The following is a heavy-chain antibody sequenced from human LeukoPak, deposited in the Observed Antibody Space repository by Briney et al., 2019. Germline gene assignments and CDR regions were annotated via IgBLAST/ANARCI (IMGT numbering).Heavy chain of an antibody. CDR1: GGSISSYY. Sequence: TSETLSLTCTVSGGSISSYYWSWIRQPAGKGLEWIGHTYTSGSTKYNPSLKSRVTMSVDTSKNQFALKLSSVTAADTAVYYCARELVRIVVVKAPGYYYYMDVWGKGTTVTVSS. J-gene: IGHJ6*03. D-gene: IGHD3-22*01. CDR3: ARELVRIVVVKAPGYYYYMDV. CDR2: TYTSGST. V-gene: IGHV4-4*07.